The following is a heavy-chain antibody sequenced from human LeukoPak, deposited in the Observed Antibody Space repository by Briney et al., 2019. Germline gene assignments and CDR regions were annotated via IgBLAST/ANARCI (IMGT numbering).Heavy chain of an antibody. Sequence: VASVKVSCKASDYTFTSYGISWVRQAPGQGLEWMGWINTYTGNTNYAQKLQGRVSMTTDTSTRTAYMELRSLRSDDTAMYYCARQAGGYSSGWYQFHFDYWGLGTLVIVSS. CDR1: DYTFTSYG. D-gene: IGHD6-19*01. CDR3: ARQAGGYSSGWYQFHFDY. J-gene: IGHJ4*02. CDR2: INTYTGNT. V-gene: IGHV1-18*04.